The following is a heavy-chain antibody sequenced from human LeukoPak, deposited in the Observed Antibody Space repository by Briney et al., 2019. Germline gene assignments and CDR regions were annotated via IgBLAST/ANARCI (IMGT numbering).Heavy chain of an antibody. V-gene: IGHV3-64D*06. CDR3: VKEDLLYSSGWYWFDP. D-gene: IGHD6-19*01. CDR1: GFTFSSYA. Sequence: GGPLRLSCSASGFTFSSYAMHWVRQAPGKGLEYVSAISSNGGSTYYADSVKGRFTISRDNSKNTLYLQMSSLRAEDTAVYYCVKEDLLYSSGWYWFDPWGQGTLVTVSS. J-gene: IGHJ5*02. CDR2: ISSNGGST.